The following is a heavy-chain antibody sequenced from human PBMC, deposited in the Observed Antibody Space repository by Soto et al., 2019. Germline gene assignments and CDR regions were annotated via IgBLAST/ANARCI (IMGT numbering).Heavy chain of an antibody. CDR3: ARTYDSSGYYHYYFDY. D-gene: IGHD3-22*01. J-gene: IGHJ4*02. V-gene: IGHV4-30-4*01. Sequence: SETLSLTCTVSGGSISSGDYYWSWIRQPPGKGLEWIGYIYYSGSTYYNPSLKSRVTISVDTSKNQFSLKLSSVTAADTAVYYCARTYDSSGYYHYYFDYWGRGTLVTVSS. CDR2: IYYSGST. CDR1: GGSISSGDYY.